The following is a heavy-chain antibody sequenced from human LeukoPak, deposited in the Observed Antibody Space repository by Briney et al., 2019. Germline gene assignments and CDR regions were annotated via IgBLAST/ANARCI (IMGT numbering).Heavy chain of an antibody. J-gene: IGHJ5*02. CDR2: IIPILGIA. Sequence: SVKVSCKASGGTFSSYAISWVRQAPGQGLEWMGRIIPILGIANYAQKLQGRVTITADKSTSTAYMEVSSLRSEDTAVYYCARDRAARRGWFDPWGQGTLVTVSS. V-gene: IGHV1-69*04. CDR3: ARDRAARRGWFDP. CDR1: GGTFSSYA. D-gene: IGHD6-6*01.